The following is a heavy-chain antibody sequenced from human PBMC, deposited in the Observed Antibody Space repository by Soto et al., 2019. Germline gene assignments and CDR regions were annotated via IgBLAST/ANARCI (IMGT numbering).Heavy chain of an antibody. J-gene: IGHJ5*02. CDR3: ARLQLGGDRMLNWFDP. CDR1: GYIFTKYG. D-gene: IGHD2-21*02. V-gene: IGHV1-18*01. Sequence: ASVKVSCKAQGYIFTKYGIGWVRQAPGHGLEWMGLINVYNGDRRVAQKFQDRVSMTTDTATDTAYMELKSLRSGDTAVYYCARLQLGGDRMLNWFDPWGQGTLVTVSS. CDR2: INVYNGDR.